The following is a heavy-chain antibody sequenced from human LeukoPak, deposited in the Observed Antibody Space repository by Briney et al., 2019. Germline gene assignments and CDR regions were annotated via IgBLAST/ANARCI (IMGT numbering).Heavy chain of an antibody. Sequence: GGSLRLSCEASGFIFSDYWMTWVRQAPGKGLEWVANIKQDGSEKYYVDSVKGRFTISRDNAKNSLYLQMNSLRAEDTAVYYCASRITGNWGQGTLVTVSS. CDR1: GFIFSDYW. V-gene: IGHV3-7*01. CDR2: IKQDGSEK. CDR3: ASRITGN. J-gene: IGHJ4*02.